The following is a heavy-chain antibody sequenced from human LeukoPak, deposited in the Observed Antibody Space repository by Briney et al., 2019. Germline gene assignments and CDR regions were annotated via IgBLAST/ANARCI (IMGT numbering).Heavy chain of an antibody. V-gene: IGHV3-30*18. CDR3: AKDNPVLEY. CDR1: GFCFSTFG. CDR2: ISKDESNK. J-gene: IGHJ4*02. Sequence: GGSLRLSCATSGFCFSTFGMHWVRQTPGKGLEWVSHISKDESNKYYADSVKGRFTFSRDTSKNTLFLQMNSLRVEETAIYYCAKDNPVLEYWGQGTLVTVSP.